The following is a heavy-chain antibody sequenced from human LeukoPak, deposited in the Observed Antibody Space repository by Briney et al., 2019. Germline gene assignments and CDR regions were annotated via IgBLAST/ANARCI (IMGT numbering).Heavy chain of an antibody. D-gene: IGHD5-12*01. CDR1: GYTFTSYG. CDR2: ISAYNGNT. Sequence: ASVKVSCKASGYTFTSYGISWVRQAPGQRLEWMGWISAYNGNTNYAQKLQGRVTMTTDTSTSTAYMELRSPSSDDTAVYYCARDGVATSDLDYYYYGMDVWGQGTTVTVSS. V-gene: IGHV1-18*01. J-gene: IGHJ6*02. CDR3: ARDGVATSDLDYYYYGMDV.